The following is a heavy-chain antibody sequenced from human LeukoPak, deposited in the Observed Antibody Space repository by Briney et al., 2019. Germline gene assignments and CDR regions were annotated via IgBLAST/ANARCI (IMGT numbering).Heavy chain of an antibody. CDR1: GFTFSSYW. CDR3: AGVRPQGDYEDY. V-gene: IGHV3-7*04. CDR2: IKQDGSEE. D-gene: IGHD4-17*01. Sequence: GGSLRLSCAASGFTFSSYWMSWVRQAPGKGLEWVANIKQDGSEEYYVDSVKGRFTISRDNAKNSLYLQMNSLRAEDTAVYYCAGVRPQGDYEDYWGQGTLVTVSS. J-gene: IGHJ4*02.